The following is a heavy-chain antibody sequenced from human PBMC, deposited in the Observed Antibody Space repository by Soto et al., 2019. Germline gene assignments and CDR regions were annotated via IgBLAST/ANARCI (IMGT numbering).Heavy chain of an antibody. V-gene: IGHV3-30*07. D-gene: IGHD3-3*01. CDR1: GFTFSGYA. J-gene: IGHJ5*02. CDR2: ISYDGSNT. CDR3: GRDRGGRDFWIGYPTGWSDP. Sequence: QVQLVEYGGGVVQPGMSLRLSCAASGFTFSGYAMHWVRQAPGKGLDWVGIISYDGSNTDYADSVKGRFTISRDNSKNTMYLQMNSLRAEDTAVYYCGRDRGGRDFWIGYPTGWSDPWGQGTVVSVSS.